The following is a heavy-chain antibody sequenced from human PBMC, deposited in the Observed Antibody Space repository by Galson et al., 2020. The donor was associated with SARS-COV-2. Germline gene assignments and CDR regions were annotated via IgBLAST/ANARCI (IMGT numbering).Heavy chain of an antibody. Sequence: PGGSLRLSCEASGFTFSSYAMHWVRQAPGKGLEWVAVISYDGSNKYYADSVKGRFTISRDNSKNTLYLQMNSLRAEDTAVYYCARDLGGYLDYWGQGTLVTVSS. J-gene: IGHJ4*02. CDR3: ARDLGGYLDY. D-gene: IGHD3-16*01. V-gene: IGHV3-30-3*01. CDR2: ISYDGSNK. CDR1: GFTFSSYA.